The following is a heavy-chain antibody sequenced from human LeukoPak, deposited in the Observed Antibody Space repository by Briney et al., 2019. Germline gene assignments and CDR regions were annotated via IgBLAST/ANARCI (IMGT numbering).Heavy chain of an antibody. D-gene: IGHD3-10*01. CDR1: GGTFSSYA. CDR2: IIPILGIA. V-gene: IGHV1-69*04. J-gene: IGHJ4*02. CDR3: ARGYGSGSYFPAY. Sequence: VASVKVSCKASGGTFSSYAISWVRQAPGQGLEWMGRIIPILGIANYAQKFQGRVTTTADKSTSTAYMELSSLRSEDTAVYYCARGYGSGSYFPAYWGQGTLVTVSS.